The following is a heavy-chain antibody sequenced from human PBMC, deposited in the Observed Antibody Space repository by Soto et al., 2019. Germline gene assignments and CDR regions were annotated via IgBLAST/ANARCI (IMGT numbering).Heavy chain of an antibody. J-gene: IGHJ4*02. Sequence: QVQLVQSGAEVKKPGASVKVSCKASGYTFTTYAMHWVRQAPRQRLEWMGWINAGDGNTKYSQKFQGRVTITGDTSASTAHMELSSLRSEDTAVYYCARGLVPGALDYWGQGTLVTISS. CDR2: INAGDGNT. D-gene: IGHD3-3*01. V-gene: IGHV1-3*01. CDR3: ARGLVPGALDY. CDR1: GYTFTTYA.